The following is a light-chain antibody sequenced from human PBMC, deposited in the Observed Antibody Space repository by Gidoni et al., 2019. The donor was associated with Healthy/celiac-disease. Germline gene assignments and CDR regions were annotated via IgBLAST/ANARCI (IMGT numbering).Light chain of an antibody. Sequence: QSALTQPRSVSGSPGQSVTISCTGTSSEVGGYNYVSWYQQHPGKAPTLMIYDVSKRPSGVPDLFSGSKSGNTASLTISGLQAEDEVDYYCCSYAGSYTVVFGGGTKLTVL. J-gene: IGLJ2*01. V-gene: IGLV2-11*02. CDR3: CSYAGSYTVV. CDR1: SSEVGGYNY. CDR2: DVS.